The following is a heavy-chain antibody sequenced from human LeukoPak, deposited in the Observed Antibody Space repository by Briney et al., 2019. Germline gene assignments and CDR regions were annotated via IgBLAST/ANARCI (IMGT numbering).Heavy chain of an antibody. Sequence: SETLSLTCTVSGGSVSSGSYYWSWIRQPPGKGLEWIGYIYYSGSTNYSPSLKSRVTISVDTSKNQFSLKLSSVTAADTAVYYCARDSYYYYGMDVWGQGTTVTVSS. CDR1: GGSVSSGSYY. J-gene: IGHJ6*02. V-gene: IGHV4-61*01. CDR2: IYYSGST. CDR3: ARDSYYYYGMDV.